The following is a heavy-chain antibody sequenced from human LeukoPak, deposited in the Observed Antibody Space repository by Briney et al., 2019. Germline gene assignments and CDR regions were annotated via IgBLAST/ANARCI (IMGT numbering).Heavy chain of an antibody. Sequence: PGGSLRLSCAASGFTFSDYYMSWIRQAPGKGLEWVSYISNSDSTVYYTDSVKGRFTISRDNAKNSLYLQMNSLRAEDTAVYYCGSGTYGKAFDIWGQGTMVTVSS. V-gene: IGHV3-11*01. CDR3: GSGTYGKAFDI. J-gene: IGHJ3*02. CDR2: ISNSDSTV. CDR1: GFTFSDYY. D-gene: IGHD3-10*01.